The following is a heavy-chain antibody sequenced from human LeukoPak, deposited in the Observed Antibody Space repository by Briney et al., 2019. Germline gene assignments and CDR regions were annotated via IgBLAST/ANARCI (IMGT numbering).Heavy chain of an antibody. J-gene: IGHJ5*02. CDR2: INHSGST. CDR1: GGSFSGYY. D-gene: IGHD3-9*01. V-gene: IGHV4-34*01. CDR3: ASGGYDIDWFDP. Sequence: SETLSLTCAVYGGSFSGYYWSWIRQPPGKGLEWIGEINHSGSTNYNPSLKSRVTISVDTSKNQFSLKRSSVTAADTAVYYCASGGYDIDWFDPWGQGTLVTVSS.